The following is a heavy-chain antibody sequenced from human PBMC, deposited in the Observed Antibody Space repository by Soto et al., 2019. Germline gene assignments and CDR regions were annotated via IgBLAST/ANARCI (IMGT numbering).Heavy chain of an antibody. V-gene: IGHV3-23*01. Sequence: EVQLLESGGGLVKPGGSLRLSCAASGFTFRSYVMSWVRQAPGKGLEWLSTITGTGSNTYYADSVRGRFAISRDNSKDKLYLQMDSLGAEDTAVYYCGKMAWLGDLPGHDFWGQGTLVTVSS. CDR3: GKMAWLGDLPGHDF. CDR2: ITGTGSNT. CDR1: GFTFRSYV. J-gene: IGHJ4*02. D-gene: IGHD3-10*01.